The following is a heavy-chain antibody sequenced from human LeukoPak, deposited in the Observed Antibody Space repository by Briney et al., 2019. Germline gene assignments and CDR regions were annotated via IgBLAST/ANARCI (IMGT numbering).Heavy chain of an antibody. CDR3: ARERRFGDLLLFDY. CDR2: INPNSGDT. Sequence: ALVRVSCKASGYTFTGYYIHWVRQAPGQGLEWMGRINPNSGDTNYPQNFQGRVTMTRDTSGSTSNMELSRLRSDDTAVYYCARERRFGDLLLFDYWGQGTLVTVSS. D-gene: IGHD3-10*01. CDR1: GYTFTGYY. J-gene: IGHJ4*02. V-gene: IGHV1-2*06.